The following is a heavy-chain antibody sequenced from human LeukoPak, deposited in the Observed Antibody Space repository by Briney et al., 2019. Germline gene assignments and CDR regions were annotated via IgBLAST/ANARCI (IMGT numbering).Heavy chain of an antibody. D-gene: IGHD6-13*01. CDR2: IYYSGST. V-gene: IGHV4-39*01. CDR1: GGSISSSSYY. J-gene: IGHJ4*02. CDR3: ARWTAAGGYDFDY. Sequence: SETLSLTCTVSGGSISSSSYYWGWIRQPPGKGLEWIGSIYYSGSTYYNPSLKSRVTISVDTSKNQFSLKLSSVTAADTAVYYCARWTAAGGYDFDYWGRGTLVTVSS.